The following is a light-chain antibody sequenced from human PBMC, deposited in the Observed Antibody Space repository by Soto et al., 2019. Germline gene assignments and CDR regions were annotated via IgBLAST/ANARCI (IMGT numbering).Light chain of an antibody. CDR1: ESVTRN. V-gene: IGKV3-15*01. J-gene: IGKJ2*01. CDR2: GAS. CDR3: HQYNDWPRYT. Sequence: EIVMTQSPATLSVSPGERVTLSCRASESVTRNVAWYQQKPGLPPRVVMYGASTRATGIPARFSGSGSGTEFTLTISSLQSDDFAVYYCHQYNDWPRYTFGQGTKLEI.